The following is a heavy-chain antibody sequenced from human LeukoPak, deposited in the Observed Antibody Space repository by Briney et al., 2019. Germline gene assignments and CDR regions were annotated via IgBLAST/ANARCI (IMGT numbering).Heavy chain of an antibody. Sequence: QAGGSLRLSCAASGFTVSSNYMSWVRQAPGKGLEWVSVIYSGGTTYYVDSVKGRFTISRDNSNNTLYLQMNSLRAEDTAVYYCARGNLDCGGDCGDDYWGQGTLVTVSS. CDR1: GFTVSSNY. CDR3: ARGNLDCGGDCGDDY. J-gene: IGHJ4*02. V-gene: IGHV3-53*01. D-gene: IGHD2-21*02. CDR2: IYSGGTT.